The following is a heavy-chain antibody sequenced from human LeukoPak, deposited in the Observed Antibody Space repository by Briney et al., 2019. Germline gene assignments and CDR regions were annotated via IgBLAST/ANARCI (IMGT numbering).Heavy chain of an antibody. J-gene: IGHJ3*02. D-gene: IGHD3-22*01. Sequence: ASVKVSCKASGYTFTGYYMHWVRQAPGQGREGMGWINPNSGGTNYAQKFQGRVTMTRDTSISTAYMELSRLRSDDTAVYYCARSDLIVVVITSSIAFDIWGQGTMVTVSS. V-gene: IGHV1-2*02. CDR1: GYTFTGYY. CDR3: ARSDLIVVVITSSIAFDI. CDR2: INPNSGGT.